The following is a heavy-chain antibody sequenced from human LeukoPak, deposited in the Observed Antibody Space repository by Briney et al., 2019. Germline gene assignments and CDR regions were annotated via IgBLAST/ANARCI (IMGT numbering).Heavy chain of an antibody. J-gene: IGHJ4*02. CDR2: ITSSSTYI. CDR3: ARDGYSYGSTDFDY. CDR1: GFTVSSNY. V-gene: IGHV3-21*01. Sequence: GGSLRLSCAASGFTVSSNYMSWVRQAPGKGLEWVSSITSSSTYIYYADSVRGRFTISRDNAKNSLYLQMNSLRAEDTAVYYCARDGYSYGSTDFDYWGQGTLITVSS. D-gene: IGHD5-18*01.